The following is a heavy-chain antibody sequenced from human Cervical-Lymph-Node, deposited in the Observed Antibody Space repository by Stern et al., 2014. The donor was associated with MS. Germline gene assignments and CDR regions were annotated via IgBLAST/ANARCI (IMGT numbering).Heavy chain of an antibody. D-gene: IGHD3-10*01. CDR2: IIYSGSS. J-gene: IGHJ4*02. V-gene: IGHV4-31*02. CDR1: GGSITRGGDY. CDR3: ARFSLFGEYYFDS. Sequence: VHLVESGPGLVKPSQTLSLTCTVSGGSITRGGDYWSWVRQRPGKGLEWVGYIIYSGSSYYNPSLKSRVTISVDTSKNQFSLRLTSVTAADTAVYYCARFSLFGEYYFDSWGQGTLVTVSS.